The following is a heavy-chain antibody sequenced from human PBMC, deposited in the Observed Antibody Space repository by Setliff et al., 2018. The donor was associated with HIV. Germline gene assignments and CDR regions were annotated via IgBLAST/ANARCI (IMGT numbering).Heavy chain of an antibody. Sequence: PSETLSLTCTVSGGSLRTFHWTWLRQAPGKGLEWLGHIYDVGVTNYNPSLKNRVTISLDASQTRCSLTLASVTATDTAVYYCEVAGQWGQGTLVTVSS. D-gene: IGHD6-19*01. CDR2: IYDVGVT. J-gene: IGHJ4*02. V-gene: IGHV4-4*08. CDR3: EVAGQ. CDR1: GGSLRTFH.